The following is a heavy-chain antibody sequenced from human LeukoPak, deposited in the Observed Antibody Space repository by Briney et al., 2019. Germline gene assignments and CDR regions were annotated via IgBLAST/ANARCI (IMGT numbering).Heavy chain of an antibody. CDR2: IYPGDSDT. CDR1: GYRFTNYW. CDR3: ARPKVGGYNYGFDY. V-gene: IGHV5-51*01. D-gene: IGHD5-24*01. J-gene: IGHJ4*02. Sequence: GESLKISCKGSGYRFTNYWIGWVRQMPGKGLEWMGIIYPGDSDTRYSPSFQGQVTISADNSITTAYLHWSSLKASDTAMYYCARPKVGGYNYGFDYWGQGTLVTVSS.